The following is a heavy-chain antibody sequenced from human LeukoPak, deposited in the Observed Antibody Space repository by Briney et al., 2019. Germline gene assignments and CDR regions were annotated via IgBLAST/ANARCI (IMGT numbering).Heavy chain of an antibody. J-gene: IGHJ4*02. Sequence: SETLSLTCTVSGGSISSYYWSWIRQPPGKGLEWIGYIYYSGSTNYNPSLKSRVTISVDTSKNQFSLKLSSVTAADTAVYYCARDVAGTGYSYGYPPLDYWGQGTLVTVSS. CDR2: IYYSGST. CDR1: GGSISSYY. D-gene: IGHD5-18*01. CDR3: ARDVAGTGYSYGYPPLDY. V-gene: IGHV4-59*12.